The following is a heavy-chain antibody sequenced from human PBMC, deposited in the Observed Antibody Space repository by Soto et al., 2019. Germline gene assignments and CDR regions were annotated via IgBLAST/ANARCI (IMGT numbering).Heavy chain of an antibody. V-gene: IGHV1-2*02. CDR1: GYTFTGYY. CDR3: ARVVVPDVPSHGMDV. D-gene: IGHD2-2*01. J-gene: IGHJ6*02. Sequence: QVQLVQSGAEVKNPGASVKVSCKASGYTFTGYYMHCVRQAPGPGLEWMGWINPNSGGTNYAQKFQGSVTMTRDTSISTAYMELSRLRSDDTAVYSCARVVVPDVPSHGMDVWGQGTTVTVCS. CDR2: INPNSGGT.